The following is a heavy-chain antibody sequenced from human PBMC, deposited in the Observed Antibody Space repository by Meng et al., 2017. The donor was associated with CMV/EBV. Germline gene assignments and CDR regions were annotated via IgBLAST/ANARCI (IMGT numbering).Heavy chain of an antibody. V-gene: IGHV4-4*07. Sequence: VQLPESGPGRVKPSETLSLTCTVSGGSISSYYWSWIRQPAGKGLEWIGRIYTSGSTNYNPSLKSRVTMSVDTSKNQFSLKLSSVTAADTAVYYCAREDIVVVPAARGFDYWGQGTLVTVSS. CDR2: IYTSGST. D-gene: IGHD2-2*01. J-gene: IGHJ4*02. CDR1: GGSISSYY. CDR3: AREDIVVVPAARGFDY.